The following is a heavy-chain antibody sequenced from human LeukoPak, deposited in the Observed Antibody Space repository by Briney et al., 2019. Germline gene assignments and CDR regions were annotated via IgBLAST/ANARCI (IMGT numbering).Heavy chain of an antibody. CDR2: VSPPGGGT. D-gene: IGHD7-27*01. CDR1: GFTFSNHG. J-gene: IGHJ4*02. CDR3: ARDLAWGAFDY. Sequence: GGSLRLSCAASGFTFSNHGMNWVRQAPGRGREGLSGVSPPGGGTYYADSVKGRFTISRDDSKNTLSLQMNSLRVEDTAVYYWARDLAWGAFDYWGQGTLVTVSS. V-gene: IGHV3-23*01.